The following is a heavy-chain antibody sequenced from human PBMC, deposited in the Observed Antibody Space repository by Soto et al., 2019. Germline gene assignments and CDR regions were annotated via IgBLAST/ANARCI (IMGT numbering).Heavy chain of an antibody. CDR1: GGTFGNSG. CDR3: ARAPLHYAETLHANYLVD. CDR2: IIPIFDTT. Sequence: QVQLVQSGAEVKKPGSSLKVSCKASGGTFGNSGVSWVRQAPGQGPEWMGGIIPIFDTTNYAQKFQGRVTISADDSTNYMEPSSLRSENTAVYYCARAPLHYAETLHANYLVDWGQGTQVTVSS. V-gene: IGHV1-69*01. J-gene: IGHJ4*02. D-gene: IGHD2-2*01.